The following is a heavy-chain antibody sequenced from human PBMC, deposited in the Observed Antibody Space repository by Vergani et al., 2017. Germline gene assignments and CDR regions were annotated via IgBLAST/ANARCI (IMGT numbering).Heavy chain of an antibody. Sequence: EVQLLESGGGLVQPGGSLRLSCAASGFTFSSYAMSWVRQAPGKGLEWVSSISSSSSYIYYADSVKGRFTISRDNAKNSLYLQMNSLRAEDTAVYYCASLDIVVVPAAIKKNWFDPWGQGTLVTVSS. CDR2: ISSSSSYI. J-gene: IGHJ5*02. V-gene: IGHV3-21*01. D-gene: IGHD2-2*01. CDR3: ASLDIVVVPAAIKKNWFDP. CDR1: GFTFSSYA.